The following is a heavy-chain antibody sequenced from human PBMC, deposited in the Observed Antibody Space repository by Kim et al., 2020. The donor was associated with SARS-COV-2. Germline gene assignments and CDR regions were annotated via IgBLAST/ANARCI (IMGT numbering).Heavy chain of an antibody. CDR2: IGGSGGTT. Sequence: GGSLRLSCATSGFTFSRFAMNWFRQAPGKGLEWVSAIGGSGGTTYYAESVKDRFTISRDNSKNTVFLQMRSLRVEDTAVYYCVKVVSGGYVGTAAFDIWGQGTMGTVSS. V-gene: IGHV3-23*01. J-gene: IGHJ3*02. CDR1: GFTFSRFA. CDR3: VKVVSGGYVGTAAFDI. D-gene: IGHD1-26*01.